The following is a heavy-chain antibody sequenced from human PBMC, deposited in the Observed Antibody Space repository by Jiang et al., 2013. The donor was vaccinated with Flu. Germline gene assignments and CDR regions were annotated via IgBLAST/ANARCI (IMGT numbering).Heavy chain of an antibody. D-gene: IGHD4-17*01. CDR2: IYWDDNK. CDR1: GFSLSTSGVG. J-gene: IGHJ4*03. V-gene: IGHV2-5*02. CDR3: AHKDYGDFVGYFDY. Sequence: KPTQTLTLTCTFSGFSLSTSGVGVGWIRQPPGKALEWLALIYWDDNKHYSPSLKSRLSITKDTPKQCPYMTNMDPVDTATYYCAHKDYGDFVGYFDYWGQGHWSPSPQ.